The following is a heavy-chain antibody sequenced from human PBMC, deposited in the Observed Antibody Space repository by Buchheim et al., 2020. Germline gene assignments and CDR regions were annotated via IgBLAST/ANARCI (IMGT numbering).Heavy chain of an antibody. CDR2: IHYIGST. CDR1: GGSISSNNYY. J-gene: IGHJ2*01. D-gene: IGHD3-22*01. V-gene: IGHV4-31*03. CDR3: TREVVVISTGWYFDL. Sequence: QVQLQESGPGLVKPSQTLSLTCTVSGGSISSNNYYWSWIRQHPETGLEWIGYIHYIGSTDYSPSLTSRVTISVDTFKNQFSLKLSSVTAADTAVYYCTREVVVISTGWYFDLWGRGTL.